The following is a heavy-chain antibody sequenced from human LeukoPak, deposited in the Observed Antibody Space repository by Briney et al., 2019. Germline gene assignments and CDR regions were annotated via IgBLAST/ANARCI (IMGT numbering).Heavy chain of an antibody. Sequence: SGPALLKPTQTLTLTFTFSGFSLSTSGRGVSWIRQPPGKAVEWLARIDWDDDKYYSTSLKTRLTISKDTSKNQVVLTMTNMDPVDTATYYCARIPYYYDSSGMGAFDIWGQGTMVTVSS. J-gene: IGHJ3*02. CDR2: IDWDDDK. V-gene: IGHV2-70*11. CDR1: GFSLSTSGRG. D-gene: IGHD3-22*01. CDR3: ARIPYYYDSSGMGAFDI.